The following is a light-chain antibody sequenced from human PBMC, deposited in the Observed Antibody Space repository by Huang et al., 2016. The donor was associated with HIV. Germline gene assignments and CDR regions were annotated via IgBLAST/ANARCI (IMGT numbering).Light chain of an antibody. CDR2: GAS. J-gene: IGKJ2*01. V-gene: IGKV3-15*01. CDR3: QQYENWPPEYT. CDR1: QNVRSS. Sequence: EIVLPQSPAILSVSPGERATLSCRASQNVRSSFAWYQQRPGQPPRLRISGASTRATGIPARFSGSGSGTEFTLTISSLQSEDFAVYYCQQYENWPPEYTFGQGTKLEL.